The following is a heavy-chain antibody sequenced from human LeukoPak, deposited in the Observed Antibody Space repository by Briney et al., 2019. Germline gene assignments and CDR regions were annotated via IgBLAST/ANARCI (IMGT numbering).Heavy chain of an antibody. J-gene: IGHJ4*02. CDR3: ARKKVGYCSGGSCHNNDY. Sequence: GASVKVSCKASGYTFTGYHMHWVRQAPGQGLEWMGWINPNSGGTNYAQKFQGRVTMTRDTSISTAYMELSRLRSDDTAVYYCARKKVGYCSGGSCHNNDYWGQGTLVTVSS. CDR1: GYTFTGYH. D-gene: IGHD2-15*01. V-gene: IGHV1-2*02. CDR2: INPNSGGT.